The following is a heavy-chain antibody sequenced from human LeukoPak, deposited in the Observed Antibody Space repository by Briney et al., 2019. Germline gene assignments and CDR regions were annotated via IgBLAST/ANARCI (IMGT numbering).Heavy chain of an antibody. CDR1: GFTFSSYW. D-gene: IGHD4-23*01. V-gene: IGHV3-7*01. CDR3: ARDGGYYYYGMDV. CDR2: IKQDGSEK. Sequence: GGSLRLSCAASGFTFSSYWMSWVRQAPGKGLEWVANIKQDGSEKCYVDSVKGRFTISRDNAKNSLYLQMNSLRAEDTAVYYCARDGGYYYYGMDVWGQGTTVTVSS. J-gene: IGHJ6*02.